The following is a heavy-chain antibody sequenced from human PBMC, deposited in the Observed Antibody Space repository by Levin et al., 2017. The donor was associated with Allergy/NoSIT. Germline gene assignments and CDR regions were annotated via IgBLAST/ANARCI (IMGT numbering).Heavy chain of an antibody. D-gene: IGHD2-21*02. CDR1: GFTFSSYG. V-gene: IGHV3-30*18. Sequence: GGSLRLSCAASGFTFSSYGMHWVRQAPGKGLEWVAVISYDGSNKYYADSVKGRFTISRDNSKNTLYLQMNSLRAEDTAVYFCVKDEFAYCGGDCYSLGYWGQGTLFTVSS. CDR3: VKDEFAYCGGDCYSLGY. CDR2: ISYDGSNK. J-gene: IGHJ4*02.